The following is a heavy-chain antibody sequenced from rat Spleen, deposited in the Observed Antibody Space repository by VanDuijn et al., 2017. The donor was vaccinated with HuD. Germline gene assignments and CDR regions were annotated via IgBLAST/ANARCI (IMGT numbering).Heavy chain of an antibody. J-gene: IGHJ3*01. CDR1: GFTFSDYG. D-gene: IGHD1-1*01. Sequence: EVQLVESGGGLVQPGRSMKLSCSASGFTFSDYGMAWVFQAPTKGLEWVASISYDGGSTYYRDSVKGRFTISRDNAKSTLYLQMESLRSEDTATYYCVKDLDYIVDNWFGYWGQGTLVTVSS. V-gene: IGHV5-20*01. CDR3: VKDLDYIVDNWFGY. CDR2: ISYDGGST.